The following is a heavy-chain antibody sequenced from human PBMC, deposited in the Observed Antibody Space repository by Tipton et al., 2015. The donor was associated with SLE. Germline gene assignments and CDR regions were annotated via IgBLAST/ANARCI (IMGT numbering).Heavy chain of an antibody. CDR1: GFIFSDYS. CDR3: AGDDYASGIT. V-gene: IGHV3-21*03. Sequence: GSLRLSCAASGFIFSDYSMNWVRQAPGKGLEWVSSISSSSRYIYHAESLKGRFTISRDNAKNSLYLRMNSLRVEDTAVYFCAGDDYASGITWGQGTLVTVSS. D-gene: IGHD3-10*01. CDR2: ISSSSRYI. J-gene: IGHJ5*02.